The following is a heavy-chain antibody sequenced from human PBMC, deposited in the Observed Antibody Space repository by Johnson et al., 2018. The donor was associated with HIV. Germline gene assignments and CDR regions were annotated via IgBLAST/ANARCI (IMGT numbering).Heavy chain of an antibody. Sequence: QVQLVESGGGVVQPGGSLRLSCAASGFTFKSYGMHWVRQAPGKGLEWVAFIRFDGSNVHYGDSVKGRFTISRDNSKNTLFLDMNSLRVDDTDVFYCAKETRDSSGAFDIWGQGTLVTVS. CDR2: IRFDGSNV. CDR3: AKETRDSSGAFDI. CDR1: GFTFKSYG. D-gene: IGHD3-22*01. V-gene: IGHV3-30*02. J-gene: IGHJ3*02.